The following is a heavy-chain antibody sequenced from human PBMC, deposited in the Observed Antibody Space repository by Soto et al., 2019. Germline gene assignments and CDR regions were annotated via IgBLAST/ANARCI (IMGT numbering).Heavy chain of an antibody. Sequence: GGSLRLSCAASGFTFSSFAMSWVRQAPGKGLKWVSTISGSGDYTFYADSVQGRFTISRDNSKNTLYLQMNSLRAEDTAVYYCAKTPAGVVVTNFDYWGQGTLVTVSS. J-gene: IGHJ4*02. CDR2: ISGSGDYT. CDR3: AKTPAGVVVTNFDY. D-gene: IGHD3-22*01. V-gene: IGHV3-23*01. CDR1: GFTFSSFA.